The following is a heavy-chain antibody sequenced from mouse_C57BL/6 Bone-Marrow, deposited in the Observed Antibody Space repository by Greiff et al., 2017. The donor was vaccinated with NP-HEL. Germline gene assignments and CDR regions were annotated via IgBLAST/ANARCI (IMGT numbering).Heavy chain of an antibody. CDR2: IYPRSGNT. Sequence: VQGVESGAELARPGASVKLSCKASGYTFTSYGISWVKQRTGQGLEWIGEIYPRSGNTYYNDKFKGKATLTADKSSSTAYMELRSLTSEDSAVYFCARNPYYFDYWGQGTTLTVSS. CDR3: ARNPYYFDY. CDR1: GYTFTSYG. J-gene: IGHJ2*01. V-gene: IGHV1-81*01.